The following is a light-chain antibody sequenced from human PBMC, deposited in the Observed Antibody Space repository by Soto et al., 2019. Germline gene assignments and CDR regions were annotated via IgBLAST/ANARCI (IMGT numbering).Light chain of an antibody. Sequence: LTQPRSVSGSPGQSVTISCTGTSSDNGVYNYVSWYQQHPGKAPKLMIYDVSKRPSGVPDRFSGSKSGNTASLTISGLQAEDEADYYCCSYAGSYTLYVFGTGTKVTV. CDR2: DVS. V-gene: IGLV2-11*01. CDR1: SSDNGVYNY. CDR3: CSYAGSYTLYV. J-gene: IGLJ1*01.